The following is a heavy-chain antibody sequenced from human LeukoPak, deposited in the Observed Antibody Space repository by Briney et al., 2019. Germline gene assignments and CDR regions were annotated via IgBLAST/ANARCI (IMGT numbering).Heavy chain of an antibody. Sequence: PGRPLRLSCAASGFTFDDYAMHWVRQAPGKGLEWVSGISWNSGSIGYADSVKGRLTISRDNAKNSLYLQMNSLRAEDMALYYCAKGISSSIGYYFDYWGQGTLVTVSS. CDR1: GFTFDDYA. CDR3: AKGISSSIGYYFDY. J-gene: IGHJ4*02. CDR2: ISWNSGSI. D-gene: IGHD6-6*01. V-gene: IGHV3-9*03.